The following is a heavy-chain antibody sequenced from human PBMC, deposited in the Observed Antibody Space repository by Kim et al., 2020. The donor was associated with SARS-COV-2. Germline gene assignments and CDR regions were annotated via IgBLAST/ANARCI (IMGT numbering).Heavy chain of an antibody. CDR2: IYYSGST. V-gene: IGHV4-39*01. CDR1: GGSISSSSYY. D-gene: IGHD3-3*01. CDR3: AKRNYDFWSAYSSWFDP. Sequence: SETLSLTCTVSGGSISSSSYYWGWIRQPPGKGLEWIGSIYYSGSTYYNPSLKSRVTISVDTSKNQFSLKLSSVTAADTAVYYCAKRNYDFWSAYSSWFDPWGQGTLVTVSS. J-gene: IGHJ5*02.